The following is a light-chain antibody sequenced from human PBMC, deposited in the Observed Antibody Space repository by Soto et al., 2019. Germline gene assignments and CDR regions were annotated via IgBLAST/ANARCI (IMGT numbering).Light chain of an antibody. CDR2: AAS. J-gene: IGKJ2*01. Sequence: DIQMTQSPSSVSASVGDRVTITCRASQGISSWLAWYQQKPGKAPKLLIYAASSLQSGVPSRFRGIGCETDFPLTTSSLQPEGLANYYGQQANSFPYTFVQGTKLEMK. CDR3: QQANSFPYT. V-gene: IGKV1-12*01. CDR1: QGISSW.